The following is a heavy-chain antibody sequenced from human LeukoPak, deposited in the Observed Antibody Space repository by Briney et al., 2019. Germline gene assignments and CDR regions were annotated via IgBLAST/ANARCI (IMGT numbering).Heavy chain of an antibody. CDR2: ISGSGGST. J-gene: IGHJ4*02. Sequence: GGSLRLSCAASGFTFSSYAMSWVRRAPGKGLEWVSAISGSGGSTYYADSVKGRFTISRDNSKKKLYLQMNSLRAEDTAVYYCAKDSRGYSGYDFDSWGQGSLVTVSS. V-gene: IGHV3-23*01. D-gene: IGHD5-12*01. CDR1: GFTFSSYA. CDR3: AKDSRGYSGYDFDS.